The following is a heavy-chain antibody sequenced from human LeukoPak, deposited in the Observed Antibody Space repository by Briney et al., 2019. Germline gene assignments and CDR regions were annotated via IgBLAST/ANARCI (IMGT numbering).Heavy chain of an antibody. CDR1: GYTSTSYG. J-gene: IGHJ3*02. CDR3: ARAGRRITIFGVVEDAFDI. CDR2: ISAYNGNT. V-gene: IGHV1-18*01. Sequence: ASVKVSCKASGYTSTSYGISWVRQAPGQGLEWMGWISAYNGNTNYAQKLQGRVTMTTDTSTSTAYMELRSLRSDDTAVYYCARAGRRITIFGVVEDAFDIWGQGTMVTVSS. D-gene: IGHD3-3*01.